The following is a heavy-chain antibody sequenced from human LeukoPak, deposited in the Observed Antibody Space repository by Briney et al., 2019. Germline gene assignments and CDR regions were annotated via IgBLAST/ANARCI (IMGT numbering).Heavy chain of an antibody. J-gene: IGHJ6*02. CDR3: ARVGYFDWPYGMDV. V-gene: IGHV4-59*01. D-gene: IGHD3-9*01. CDR1: GGSISSYY. CDR2: IYYSGST. Sequence: SETLSLTCTVSGGSISSYYWSWIRQPPGKGLEWFGYIYYSGSTNYNPSLKSRVTISVDTSKNQFSLKLSSVTAADTAVYYCARVGYFDWPYGMDVWGQGTTVTVSS.